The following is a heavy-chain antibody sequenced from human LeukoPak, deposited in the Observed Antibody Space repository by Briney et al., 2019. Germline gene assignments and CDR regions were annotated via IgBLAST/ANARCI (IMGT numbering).Heavy chain of an antibody. CDR1: GYTLTAYY. J-gene: IGHJ4*02. CDR3: ARIYDFWSGYTFYFDY. Sequence: ASVKVSCKASGYTLTAYYIYWVRQAPGQGLEWMGRINPNSGGTDYAQNFQGRVTMTRDTSISTAYMELSRLRSDDTAVYYCARIYDFWSGYTFYFDYWGQGTLVTVSS. D-gene: IGHD3-3*01. V-gene: IGHV1-2*06. CDR2: INPNSGGT.